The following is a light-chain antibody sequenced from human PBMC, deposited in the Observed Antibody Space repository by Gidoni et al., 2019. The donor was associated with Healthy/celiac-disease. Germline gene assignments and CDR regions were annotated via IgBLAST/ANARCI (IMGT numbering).Light chain of an antibody. CDR1: SSDVGGHNY. Sequence: QSALTQPRSVSGSPGQSVTSSCTGTSSDVGGHNYVSWYQQHPGKAPKLMIYDVSKRPSGVPDRFSGSKSGNTASLTISGLQGEDEADYYCCSYAGSYTGVFGTGTKVTVL. J-gene: IGLJ1*01. V-gene: IGLV2-11*01. CDR2: DVS. CDR3: CSYAGSYTGV.